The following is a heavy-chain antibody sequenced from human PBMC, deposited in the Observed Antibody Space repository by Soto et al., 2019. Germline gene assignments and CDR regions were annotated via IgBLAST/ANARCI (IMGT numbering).Heavy chain of an antibody. J-gene: IGHJ4*02. CDR1: GGSISSGDYY. Sequence: SETLSLTCTVSGGSISSGDYYWNWIRQPPGKGLEWIGYIYYSGSTYYSPSLKSRLTLSVDTSKNQFSLKLSSVTAADTAVYYCARGEAADYWGQGTLVTVSS. V-gene: IGHV4-30-4*01. D-gene: IGHD6-13*01. CDR2: IYYSGST. CDR3: ARGEAADY.